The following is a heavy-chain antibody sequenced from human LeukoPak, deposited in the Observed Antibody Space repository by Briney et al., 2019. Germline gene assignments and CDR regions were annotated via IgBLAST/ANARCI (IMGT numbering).Heavy chain of an antibody. D-gene: IGHD6-19*01. Sequence: APVKIACTASRHMFTGYYMHWVRQAPGHGLEWMGCINPNSGGTNYAQKFQGRVTMTRDTSISTAYMDLNRLRSDDTAVYYCARVVAVTGTPVYYMDVWGKGTTVTVSS. CDR2: INPNSGGT. CDR1: RHMFTGYY. J-gene: IGHJ6*03. CDR3: ARVVAVTGTPVYYMDV. V-gene: IGHV1-2*02.